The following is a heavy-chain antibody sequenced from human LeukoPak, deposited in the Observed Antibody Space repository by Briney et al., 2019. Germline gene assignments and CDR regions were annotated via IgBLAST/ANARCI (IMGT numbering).Heavy chain of an antibody. J-gene: IGHJ4*02. V-gene: IGHV1-2*02. CDR3: GRRSLGGVAIDY. CDR1: GCTFSSYA. D-gene: IGHD3-16*01. Sequence: ASVKVSCKASGCTFSSYAISWVRQAPGQGLECMGWSNSNSGGTNYAQKFQGRVTMTRDTSISTAYMEMSRMRSDATVEYCCGRRSLGGVAIDYWGQGTLVTVSS. CDR2: SNSNSGGT.